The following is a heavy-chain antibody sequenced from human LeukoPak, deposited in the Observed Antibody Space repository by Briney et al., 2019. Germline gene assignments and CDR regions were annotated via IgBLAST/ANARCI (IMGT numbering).Heavy chain of an antibody. J-gene: IGHJ2*01. D-gene: IGHD2-15*01. CDR1: GDYISNYY. CDR2: IHSSGST. CDR3: AGRRRGGDWYFDL. Sequence: PSETLSLTCTVSGDYISNYYWSWIRQPPGKGLEWIGYIHSSGSTNYNPSLKSGATMSADTSQNQFSLKGRYVTAADTAVYSCAGRRRGGDWYFDLWGRGTLVTVSS. V-gene: IGHV4-4*09.